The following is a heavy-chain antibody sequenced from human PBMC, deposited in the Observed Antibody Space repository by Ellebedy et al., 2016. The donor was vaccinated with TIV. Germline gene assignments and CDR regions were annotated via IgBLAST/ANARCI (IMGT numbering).Heavy chain of an antibody. V-gene: IGHV3-23*01. J-gene: IGHJ4*02. D-gene: IGHD6-19*01. CDR2: ISGSGGST. Sequence: GGSLRLXXAASGFTFSSYAMHWVRQAPGKGLEWVSAISGSGGSTYYADSVKGRFTISRDNSKNTLYLQMNSLRAEDTAVYYCAKDRLILAVAGYFDYWGQGTLVTVSS. CDR1: GFTFSSYA. CDR3: AKDRLILAVAGYFDY.